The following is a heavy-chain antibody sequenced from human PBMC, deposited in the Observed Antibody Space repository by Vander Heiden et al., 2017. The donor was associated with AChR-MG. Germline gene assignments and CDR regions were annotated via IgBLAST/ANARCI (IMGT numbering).Heavy chain of an antibody. CDR3: AKDGGGYYGSGSLNYYFDY. D-gene: IGHD3-10*01. J-gene: IGHJ4*02. V-gene: IGHV3-30*18. CDR2: ISYDGSNK. CDR1: GFTFSTYG. Sequence: QVQLVESGGGVVQPGRSLRLSCAASGFTFSTYGMAWVRQAPGKGLEWVAVISYDGSNKYYADSVKGRFTISRDNSKNTLYLQMNSLRAEDTAVYYCAKDGGGYYGSGSLNYYFDYWGQGTLVTVSS.